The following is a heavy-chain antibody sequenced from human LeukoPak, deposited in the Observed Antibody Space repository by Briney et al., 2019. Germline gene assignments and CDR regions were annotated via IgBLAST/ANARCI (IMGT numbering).Heavy chain of an antibody. Sequence: ASVKVSCKASGYTFTGYYMHWVRQAPGQGLEWMGWINPNSGGTNYAQKFQGRVTMTRDTSISTAYMELSRLRSDDTAVYYCARVLWVYSALYYFDYWGQGTLVTVSS. CDR3: ARVLWVYSALYYFDY. J-gene: IGHJ4*02. D-gene: IGHD1-26*01. V-gene: IGHV1-2*02. CDR2: INPNSGGT. CDR1: GYTFTGYY.